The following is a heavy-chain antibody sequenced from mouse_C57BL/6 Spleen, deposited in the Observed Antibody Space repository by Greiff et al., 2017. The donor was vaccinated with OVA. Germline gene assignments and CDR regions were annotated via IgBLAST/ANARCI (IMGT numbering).Heavy chain of an antibody. CDR3: ARGKNYYAMDY. J-gene: IGHJ4*01. Sequence: EVKLMESGGGLVKPGGSLKLSCAASGFTFSDYGMHWVRQAPEKGLEWVAYISRGSSTNYYADTVKGRFTITSYNAKNTLFMHMTSLRSEDKAMDYCARGKNYYAMDYWGQGTSVTVSS. V-gene: IGHV5-17*01. CDR2: ISRGSSTN. CDR1: GFTFSDYG.